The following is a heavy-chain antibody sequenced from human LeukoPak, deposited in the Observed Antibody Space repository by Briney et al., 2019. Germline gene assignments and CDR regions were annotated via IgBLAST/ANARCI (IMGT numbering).Heavy chain of an antibody. D-gene: IGHD6-6*01. J-gene: IGHJ4*02. CDR3: AGYIGGSSRLDS. Sequence: SETLSLTCAVYGGSFSGYYWSWIRQPPGKGLEWIGHIFFTGYTKCNPSLRSRVTISLDTSKNQFSLRLTSVTAADTAVYYCAGYIGGSSRLDSWGPGTLVFVSS. CDR2: IFFTGYT. V-gene: IGHV4-34*10. CDR1: GGSFSGYY.